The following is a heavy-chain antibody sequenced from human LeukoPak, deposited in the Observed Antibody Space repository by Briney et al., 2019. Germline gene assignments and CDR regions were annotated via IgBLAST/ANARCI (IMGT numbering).Heavy chain of an antibody. J-gene: IGHJ6*03. CDR3: ARAAGPAAKYSSGWYPVYPVHYYYYMDV. V-gene: IGHV1-8*03. Sequence: ASVKVSCKASGYTFTSYDINWVRQATGQGLEWMGWMNPNSGNTGYAQKFQGRVTITRNTSISTAYMELSSPRSEDTAVYYCARAAGPAAKYSSGWYPVYPVHYYYYMDVWGKGTTVTVSS. CDR2: MNPNSGNT. D-gene: IGHD6-19*01. CDR1: GYTFTSYD.